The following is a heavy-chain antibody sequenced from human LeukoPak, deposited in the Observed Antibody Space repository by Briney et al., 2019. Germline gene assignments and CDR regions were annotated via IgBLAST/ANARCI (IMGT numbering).Heavy chain of an antibody. D-gene: IGHD6-13*01. CDR2: IKQDGSEK. V-gene: IGHV3-7*01. CDR3: ARDYAYRSSWYGIDY. J-gene: IGHJ4*02. CDR1: GFTFSSYW. Sequence: GGSLRLSCAASGFTFSSYWMSWVRQAPGKGLEWVANIKQDGSEKYYVDSVKGRFTISRDNAKNSLYLHMNSLRAEDTAVYYCARDYAYRSSWYGIDYWGQGTLVTVSS.